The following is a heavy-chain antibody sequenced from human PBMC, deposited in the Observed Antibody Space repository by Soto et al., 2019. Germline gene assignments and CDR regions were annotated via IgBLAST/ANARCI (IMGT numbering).Heavy chain of an antibody. D-gene: IGHD3-16*02. J-gene: IGHJ4*02. CDR1: GGSISSSSYY. CDR2: IYYSGST. Sequence: PSETLSLTCTVSGGSISSSSYYWGWIRQPPGKGLEWIGSIYYSGSTYYNPSLKSRVTISVDTSKNQFSLKLSSVTAADTAVYYCARHLEAPGGVIVPRPYFDYWGQGTLVTVSS. V-gene: IGHV4-39*01. CDR3: ARHLEAPGGVIVPRPYFDY.